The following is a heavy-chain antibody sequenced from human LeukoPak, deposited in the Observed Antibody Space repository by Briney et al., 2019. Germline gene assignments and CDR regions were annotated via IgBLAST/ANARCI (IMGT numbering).Heavy chain of an antibody. J-gene: IGHJ4*02. D-gene: IGHD6-13*01. Sequence: SGGSLRLSCAASGFTFSSHAMHWVRQAPGKGLEWLAFIRYDGNYIYYADSVKGRFTISRDNSKNTLYLQMNSLRTEDTAVYYCARGAAGAFDYWGQGTLVTVSS. CDR1: GFTFSSHA. V-gene: IGHV3-30*02. CDR2: IRYDGNYI. CDR3: ARGAAGAFDY.